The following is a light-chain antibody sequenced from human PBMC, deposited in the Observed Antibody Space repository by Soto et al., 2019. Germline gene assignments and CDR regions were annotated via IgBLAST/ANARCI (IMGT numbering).Light chain of an antibody. CDR2: LNSDGSH. V-gene: IGLV4-69*01. CDR1: SGHSSYA. CDR3: QTWGTGIPRV. J-gene: IGLJ3*02. Sequence: QPVLTQSPSASASLGASVKLTCTLSSGHSSYAIAWHQQQPEKGPRYLMKLNSDGSHNTGDGIPDRFSGSSSGAERYLTISNLQSEDEADYYCQTWGTGIPRVFGGGTQLTVL.